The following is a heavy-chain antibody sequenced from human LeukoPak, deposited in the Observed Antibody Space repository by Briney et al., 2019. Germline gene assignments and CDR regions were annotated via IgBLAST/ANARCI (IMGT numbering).Heavy chain of an antibody. D-gene: IGHD6-19*01. V-gene: IGHV4-4*09. CDR3: ARHRSHGWYAFDY. J-gene: IGHJ4*02. Sequence: SETLSLTCAVYGGSFSGYYWSWIRQPPGKGLERIGYIYTSGSTNYNPSLRSRVTISVDTSKNQFSLKLSSVTAADTAVYYCARHRSHGWYAFDYWGQGTLVTVSS. CDR2: IYTSGST. CDR1: GGSFSGYY.